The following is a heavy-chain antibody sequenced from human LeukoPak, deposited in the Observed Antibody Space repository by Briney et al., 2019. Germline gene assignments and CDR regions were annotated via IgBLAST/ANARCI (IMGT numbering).Heavy chain of an antibody. CDR3: ARDLGDGYNYPFDY. CDR1: GFTVSSNY. CDR2: ISSSSSTI. V-gene: IGHV3-48*04. D-gene: IGHD5-24*01. J-gene: IGHJ4*02. Sequence: GGSLRLSCAASGFTVSSNYMSWVRQAPGKGLEWVSYISSSSSTIYYADSVKGRFTISRDNAKNSLYLQMNSLRAEDTAVYYCARDLGDGYNYPFDYWGQGTLVTVSS.